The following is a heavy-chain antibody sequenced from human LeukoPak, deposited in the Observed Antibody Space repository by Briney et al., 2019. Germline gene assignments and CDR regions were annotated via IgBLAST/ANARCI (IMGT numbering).Heavy chain of an antibody. CDR1: GGSISSGDYY. V-gene: IGHV4-30-4*01. CDR3: ATSGSSFDYYHYIDV. J-gene: IGHJ6*03. CDR2: IYYSGST. Sequence: SQTLSLTCTVSGGSISSGDYYWSWLRQPPGKGLEWIGYIYYSGSTYFNPSLKSRVTISVETSKNQFSLKLSSVTAADTAVYYCATSGSSFDYYHYIDVWGKGTTVTVSS. D-gene: IGHD3-10*01.